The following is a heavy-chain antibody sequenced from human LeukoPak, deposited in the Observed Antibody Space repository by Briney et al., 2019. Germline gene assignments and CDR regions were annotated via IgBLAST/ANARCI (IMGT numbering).Heavy chain of an antibody. CDR2: IYYSGST. V-gene: IGHV4-59*01. CDR1: GGSISSYY. Sequence: SETLSLTCTVSGGSISSYYWSWIRQPPGKGLEWIGYIYYSGSTNYNPSLKSRVTISVDTSKNQFSLKLSSVTAADTAVYYCARFMSRYYYGSSGYGLFDIWGQGTMVTVSS. D-gene: IGHD3-22*01. J-gene: IGHJ3*02. CDR3: ARFMSRYYYGSSGYGLFDI.